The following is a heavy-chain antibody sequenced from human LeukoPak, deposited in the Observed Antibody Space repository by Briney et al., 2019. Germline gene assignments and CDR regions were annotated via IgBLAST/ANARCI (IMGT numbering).Heavy chain of an antibody. CDR1: GFTFSIYS. J-gene: IGHJ4*02. V-gene: IGHV3-21*01. CDR3: ARGRRAPGYSSGRSYFDY. D-gene: IGHD6-19*01. Sequence: GGSLRLSCAASGFTFSIYSMNWVSQAPGKGLEWVSSISSSSSYIYYADSVKGRFTISRDNAKNSLYLQMNSLRAEDTAVYYCARGRRAPGYSSGRSYFDYWGQGTLVTVSS. CDR2: ISSSSSYI.